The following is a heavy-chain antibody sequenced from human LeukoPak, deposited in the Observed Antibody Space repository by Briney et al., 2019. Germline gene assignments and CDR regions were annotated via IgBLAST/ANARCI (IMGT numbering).Heavy chain of an antibody. CDR1: GYTFTGYY. V-gene: IGHV1-2*02. D-gene: IGHD4-17*01. CDR2: INPNSGGT. Sequence: ASVKVSCKASGYTFTGYYMHWVRQAPGQGLEWMGWINPNSGGTNYAQKFQGRVTMTRDTSISTAYMELGRLRSDDTAVYYCARDLGTVTTYYYYDYGMDVWGQGTTVTVSS. CDR3: ARDLGTVTTYYYYDYGMDV. J-gene: IGHJ6*02.